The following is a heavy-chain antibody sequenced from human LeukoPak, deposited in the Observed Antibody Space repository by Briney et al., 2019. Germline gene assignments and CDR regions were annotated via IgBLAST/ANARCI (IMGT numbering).Heavy chain of an antibody. CDR2: IFSGGST. CDR1: GFTVSSNY. V-gene: IGHV3-53*05. CDR3: AREERGQAINY. J-gene: IGHJ4*02. Sequence: AGGSLRLSCAASGFTVSSNYMSWVRQAPGKGLEWVSIIFSGGSTYYADSVKGRFTISRDNSQNTLHLQMGSLRAEDMAVYYCAREERGQAINYWGQGTLVTVSS. D-gene: IGHD2-21*01.